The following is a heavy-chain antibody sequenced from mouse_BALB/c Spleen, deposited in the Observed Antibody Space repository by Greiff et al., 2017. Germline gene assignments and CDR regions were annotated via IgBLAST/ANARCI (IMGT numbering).Heavy chain of an antibody. CDR3: ARRAYGNYGSYFDY. V-gene: IGHV3-2*02. CDR1: GYSITSDYA. D-gene: IGHD2-1*01. J-gene: IGHJ2*01. CDR2: ISYSGST. Sequence: QSGPGLVKPSQSLSLTCTVTGYSITSDYAWYWIRQFPGNKLEWMGYISYSGSTSYNPSLKSRISITRDTSKNQFFLQLNSVTTEDTATYYCARRAYGNYGSYFDYWGQGTTLTVSS.